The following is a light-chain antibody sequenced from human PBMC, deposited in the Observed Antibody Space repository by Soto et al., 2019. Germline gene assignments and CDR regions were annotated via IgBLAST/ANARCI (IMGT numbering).Light chain of an antibody. CDR2: DAF. CDR3: QHYNKAPWT. J-gene: IGKJ1*01. CDR1: QDIYTF. Sequence: IQMTQSPSSLSASVGDRVTITCRASQDIYTFLAWYQQRPGKAPELLIYDAFTLQAGVPSRFSGDGFGTHFTLTISSLQPEDVATYYCQHYNKAPWTFGQGTKV. V-gene: IGKV1-27*01.